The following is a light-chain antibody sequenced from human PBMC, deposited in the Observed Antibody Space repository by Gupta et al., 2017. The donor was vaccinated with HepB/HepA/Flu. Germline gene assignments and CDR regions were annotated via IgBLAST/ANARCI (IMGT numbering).Light chain of an antibody. V-gene: IGLV1-51*01. CDR1: PSNIGNNY. J-gene: IGLJ3*02. Sequence: QSVLTQPPSVSAAPGQKVAISCSGSPSNIGNNYVSRYQQFPGTAPQLLIYDNDKRPSGIPDRFSGSKSGTSATLAITGLQTGDEANFYCGTWDSSLRAWVFGGGTKVTVL. CDR3: GTWDSSLRAWV. CDR2: DND.